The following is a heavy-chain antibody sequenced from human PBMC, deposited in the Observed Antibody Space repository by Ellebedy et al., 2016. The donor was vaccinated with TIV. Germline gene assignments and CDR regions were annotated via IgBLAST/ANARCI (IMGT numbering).Heavy chain of an antibody. D-gene: IGHD2-15*01. Sequence: SVKVSXXASGGTSSPYSIDWVRQAPGQGLEWMGGIIPILGRLNYAQQFQGRVTITADESTRTVYMELSSLRSEDTAIYYCAIAGSAPEALSPPLLDYWGQGTLVTVSS. CDR2: IIPILGRL. J-gene: IGHJ4*02. CDR3: AIAGSAPEALSPPLLDY. CDR1: GGTSSPYS. V-gene: IGHV1-69*10.